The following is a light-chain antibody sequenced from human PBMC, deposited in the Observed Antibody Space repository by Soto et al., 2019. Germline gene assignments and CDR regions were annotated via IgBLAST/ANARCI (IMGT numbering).Light chain of an antibody. CDR2: DAS. CDR3: QQRSNWPLT. Sequence: EIVLTQSPATLSLSPGERATLSCRASQSVSSYLAWYQQKPGQAPRLLIYDASNRATGIPARFSGSGSGTGFTLTISSLEPEDFAVYYCQQRSNWPLTFGRRTKLEIK. J-gene: IGKJ2*01. CDR1: QSVSSY. V-gene: IGKV3-11*01.